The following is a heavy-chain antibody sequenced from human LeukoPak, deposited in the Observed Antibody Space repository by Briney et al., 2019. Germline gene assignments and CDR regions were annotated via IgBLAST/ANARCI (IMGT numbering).Heavy chain of an antibody. Sequence: GGSLRLSCVASGFTVSSNYMSWVRQAPGKGLEWVSVIYTSGSTHYADSVQGRFTISRDNSKDTLFLQMNSLRVEDTAVYYCARDVVDSSGWYYRRFDPWGQGTLVTVSS. CDR1: GFTVSSNY. V-gene: IGHV3-53*01. CDR3: ARDVVDSSGWYYRRFDP. J-gene: IGHJ5*02. CDR2: IYTSGST. D-gene: IGHD6-19*01.